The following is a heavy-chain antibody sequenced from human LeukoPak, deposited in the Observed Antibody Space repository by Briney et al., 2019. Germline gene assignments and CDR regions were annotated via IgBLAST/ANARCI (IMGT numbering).Heavy chain of an antibody. Sequence: PSQTLSLTCTVSGGSISSGSYYWSWIRQPAGKGLEWIGRIYTSGSTNYNPSLKGRVTISVDTSKSQFSLKLSSVTAADTAVYYCARLGIAAAGTYYYYMDVWGKGTTVTVSS. CDR1: GGSISSGSYY. V-gene: IGHV4-61*02. J-gene: IGHJ6*03. CDR3: ARLGIAAAGTYYYYMDV. CDR2: IYTSGST. D-gene: IGHD6-13*01.